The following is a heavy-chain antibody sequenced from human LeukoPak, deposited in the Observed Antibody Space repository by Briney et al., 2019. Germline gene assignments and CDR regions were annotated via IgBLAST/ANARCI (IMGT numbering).Heavy chain of an antibody. V-gene: IGHV3-23*01. Sequence: GGSLRLSCAASGFTFSSYAMSWVGQAPGKGLEWVSAISGSGGSTYYADSVKGRFTISRDNSKNTLYLQMNSLRAEDTAVYYCAKDRQRWLQWYFDYWGQGTLVTVSS. CDR1: GFTFSSYA. J-gene: IGHJ4*02. CDR2: ISGSGGST. CDR3: AKDRQRWLQWYFDY. D-gene: IGHD5-24*01.